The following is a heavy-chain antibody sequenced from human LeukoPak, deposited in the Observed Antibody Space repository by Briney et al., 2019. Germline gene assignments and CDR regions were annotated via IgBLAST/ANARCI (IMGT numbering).Heavy chain of an antibody. V-gene: IGHV1-2*02. Sequence: ASVKVSCKASRYTFTGYYMHWVRQAPGQGLEWMGWINPNSGGTNYAQKFQGRVTMTRDTSISTAYMELSRLRSDDTAVYYCARGGDSYGSHDAFDIWGQGTMVTVSS. CDR1: RYTFTGYY. D-gene: IGHD5-18*01. J-gene: IGHJ3*02. CDR3: ARGGDSYGSHDAFDI. CDR2: INPNSGGT.